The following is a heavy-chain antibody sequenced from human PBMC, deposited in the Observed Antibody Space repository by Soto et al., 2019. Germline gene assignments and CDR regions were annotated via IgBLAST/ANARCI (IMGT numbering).Heavy chain of an antibody. V-gene: IGHV4-30-2*01. CDR1: GASISSGDYS. D-gene: IGHD3-10*01. CDR3: ASDYGSGSYRFDY. Sequence: HLQLQESGSGLVTPSQTLSLTCAVSGASISSGDYSWSWIRQPPGKGLEWIGYIYNSGSTLYNPSLKSRVPISLARSHNQFSRKGRSVTAADTAIYYCASDYGSGSYRFDYWGQGILVTVAS. J-gene: IGHJ4*02. CDR2: IYNSGST.